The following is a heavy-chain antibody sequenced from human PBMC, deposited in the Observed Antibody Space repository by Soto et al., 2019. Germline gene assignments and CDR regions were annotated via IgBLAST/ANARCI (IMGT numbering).Heavy chain of an antibody. V-gene: IGHV4-61*01. Sequence: SETLSLTCTVSGGSVSSGSYYWSWIRQPPGKGLEWIGYIYYSGSTNYNPSLKSRVTISVDTSKNQFSLKLSSVTAADTAVYYCARVGGYDILTGYSGGDWFDPWGQGTLVTVSS. J-gene: IGHJ5*02. CDR3: ARVGGYDILTGYSGGDWFDP. CDR2: IYYSGST. D-gene: IGHD3-9*01. CDR1: GGSVSSGSYY.